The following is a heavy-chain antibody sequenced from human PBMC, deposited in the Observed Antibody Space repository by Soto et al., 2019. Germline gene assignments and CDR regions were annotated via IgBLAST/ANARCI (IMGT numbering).Heavy chain of an antibody. CDR2: ISYDGTNI. CDR3: ARTTTVAGTPEFDY. Sequence: QVQLVESGGGVVQPGRSLRLSCAASGFTFSSFSLHWVRQAPGKGLEWLALISYDGTNIYNADSVKGRFTISRDNPNNTLYLQLNSLRPDDTAVYYCARTTTVAGTPEFDYWGQGALVTVSS. J-gene: IGHJ4*02. CDR1: GFTFSSFS. V-gene: IGHV3-30-3*01. D-gene: IGHD6-19*01.